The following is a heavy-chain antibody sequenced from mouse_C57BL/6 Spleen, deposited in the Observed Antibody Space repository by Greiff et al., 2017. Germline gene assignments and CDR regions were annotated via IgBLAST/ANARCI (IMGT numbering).Heavy chain of an antibody. CDR3: AREGRWDFDV. Sequence: EVKLMESEGGLVQPGSSMKLSCTASGFTFSDYYMAWVRQVPEKGLEWVANINYDGSSTYYLDSLKSRFIISRDNAKNILYLQMSSLKSEDTATYYCAREGRWDFDVWGTGTTVTVSS. V-gene: IGHV5-16*01. D-gene: IGHD3-3*01. CDR1: GFTFSDYY. J-gene: IGHJ1*03. CDR2: INYDGSST.